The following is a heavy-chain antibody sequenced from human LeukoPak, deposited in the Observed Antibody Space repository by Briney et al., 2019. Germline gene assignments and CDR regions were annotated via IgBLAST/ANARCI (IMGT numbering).Heavy chain of an antibody. Sequence: GGSLRLSCAASGFTFSSYSMNWVRQAPGKGLEWVSSISSSSSYIYYADSVKGRFTISRDNAKNSLYLQMNSLRAEDTAVYYCARGIAVAGKGAFDYWAREPWSPSPQ. V-gene: IGHV3-21*01. CDR1: GFTFSSYS. J-gene: IGHJ4*02. CDR2: ISSSSSYI. CDR3: ARGIAVAGKGAFDY. D-gene: IGHD6-19*01.